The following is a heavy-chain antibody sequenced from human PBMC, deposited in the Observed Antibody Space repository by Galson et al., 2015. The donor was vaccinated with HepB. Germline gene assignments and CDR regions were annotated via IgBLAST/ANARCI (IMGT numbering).Heavy chain of an antibody. V-gene: IGHV3-11*01. D-gene: IGHD2-21*01. CDR2: IGGGGTAT. CDR3: AKYRAPGRDCYDY. J-gene: IGHJ4*02. CDR1: GFTFSDYY. Sequence: SLRLSCAASGFTFSDYYMGWIRQAPGKGLEWVSNIGGGGTATNYADSVKGRFTISRDNAKNSVYLQMSSLRAEDTAVYYCAKYRAPGRDCYDYWGQGTLVTVSS.